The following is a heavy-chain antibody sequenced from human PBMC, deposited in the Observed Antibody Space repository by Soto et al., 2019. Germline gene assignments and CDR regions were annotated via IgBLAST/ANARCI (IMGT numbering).Heavy chain of an antibody. J-gene: IGHJ6*02. CDR1: GFTFSSYG. Sequence: QVQLVESGGGVVQPGRSLRLSCAASGFTFSSYGMHWVRQAPGKGLEWVAVISYDGSNKYYADSVKGRFTISRDNSKNTLYMQMNSLRAEDTAVYYCAKDISRPLQTVTTYYYYYGRDVWGQETTVTVSS. V-gene: IGHV3-30*18. CDR3: AKDISRPLQTVTTYYYYYGRDV. CDR2: ISYDGSNK. D-gene: IGHD4-4*01.